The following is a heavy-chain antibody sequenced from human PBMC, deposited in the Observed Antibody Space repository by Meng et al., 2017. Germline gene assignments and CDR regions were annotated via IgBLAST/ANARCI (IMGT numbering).Heavy chain of an antibody. CDR1: GFSINTNYY. CDR3: ASRGDSNGYYYTYSGYWYFDL. V-gene: IGHV4-38-2*02. CDR2: FHHSGTT. J-gene: IGHJ2*01. Sequence: SETLSLSCTVSGFSINTNYYWGWIRQPPGKGLEWIGNFHHSGTTNYNPSLKSRVTISVDTSKNQFSLKLSSVTAADTAVYYCASRGDSNGYYYTYSGYWYFDLWGHGTLVTVSS. D-gene: IGHD3-22*01.